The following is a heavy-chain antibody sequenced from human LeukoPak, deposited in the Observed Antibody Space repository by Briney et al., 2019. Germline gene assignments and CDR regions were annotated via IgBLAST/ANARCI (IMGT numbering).Heavy chain of an antibody. CDR1: GGSISSDY. D-gene: IGHD2-2*01. V-gene: IGHV4-59*01. Sequence: SETLSLTCTVSGGSISSDYWSWIRQPPAKGLEWIGYIYYTGSTNYNPTLHTRVTLSVDKTKNQFSLRLSSVTGADTAVYYCARSSTNMESYRFDPWGQGTLVTVSS. J-gene: IGHJ5*02. CDR2: IYYTGST. CDR3: ARSSTNMESYRFDP.